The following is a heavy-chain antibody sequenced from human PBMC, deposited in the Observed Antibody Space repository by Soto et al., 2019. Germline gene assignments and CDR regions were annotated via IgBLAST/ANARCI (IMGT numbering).Heavy chain of an antibody. CDR3: AREGHGGVLMVYPDYMDV. Sequence: QVQLVQSGAEVKKPGASVKVSCKASGYTFTSYGISWVRQAPGQGLECMGWISAYNGNTNFAQKLLGRVTMTTDTSTSTAYMELRSLRSDDTAVYYCAREGHGGVLMVYPDYMDVWGKGTTVTVSS. CDR1: GYTFTSYG. J-gene: IGHJ6*03. CDR2: ISAYNGNT. D-gene: IGHD2-8*01. V-gene: IGHV1-18*01.